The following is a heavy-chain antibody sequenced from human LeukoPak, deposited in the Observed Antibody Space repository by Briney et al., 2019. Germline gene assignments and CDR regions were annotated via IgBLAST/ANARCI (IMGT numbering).Heavy chain of an antibody. J-gene: IGHJ4*02. CDR2: ISYDGSNK. Sequence: PGRSLRLSCAASGFTFSSYGMHWVRQAPGKGLEWVAVISYDGSNKYYADSVKGRFTISRDNSKNTLYLQMNSLRAEDTAVYYCARDFGDSSGYYYGNFDYWGQGTLVTVSS. CDR1: GFTFSSYG. CDR3: ARDFGDSSGYYYGNFDY. V-gene: IGHV3-30*19. D-gene: IGHD3-22*01.